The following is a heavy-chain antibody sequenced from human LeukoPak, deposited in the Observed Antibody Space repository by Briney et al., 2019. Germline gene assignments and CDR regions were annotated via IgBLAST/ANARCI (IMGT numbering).Heavy chain of an antibody. V-gene: IGHV3-13*01. CDR1: GFTFSSYD. CDR3: ARGKTSQNIVTRKTYNWFDP. CDR2: IGTAGDT. J-gene: IGHJ5*02. D-gene: IGHD2/OR15-2a*01. Sequence: GGSLRLSCAASGFTFSSYDMHWVRQPTGKGLEWVSAIGTAGDTYYSHSVKGRFTISRENAKNSLYLHMNSLRAEDTAVYYCARGKTSQNIVTRKTYNWFDPWGQGTLVTVSS.